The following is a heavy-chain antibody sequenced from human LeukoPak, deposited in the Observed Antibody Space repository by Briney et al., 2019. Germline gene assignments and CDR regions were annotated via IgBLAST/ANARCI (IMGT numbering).Heavy chain of an antibody. J-gene: IGHJ5*02. Sequence: SETLSLTCAVSGGSINSDDWSWIRRPPGKGLEWIGHIHHSGRSNYNPSLVSRVTLSVDMSRNQFSLRLSSVTAADTAVYYCARAPSGCGGTCPSDHWGPGTLVTVSS. CDR3: ARAPSGCGGTCPSDH. D-gene: IGHD2-15*01. CDR1: GGSINSDD. V-gene: IGHV4-59*08. CDR2: IHHSGRS.